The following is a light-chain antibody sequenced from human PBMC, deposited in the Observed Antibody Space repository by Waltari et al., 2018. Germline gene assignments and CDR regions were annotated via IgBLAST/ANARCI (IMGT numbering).Light chain of an antibody. CDR3: QNYERLPAM. CDR2: HAS. J-gene: IGKJ1*01. V-gene: IGKV3-20*01. Sequence: EIVLTQSPGTLSLSPGERATLSCRASQSIGIYLAWYQQRPGQAPRLLTNHASNRATGIPDRFSGSGSGTDFSLTISRLEPEDFAVYYCQNYERLPAMFGQGT. CDR1: QSIGIY.